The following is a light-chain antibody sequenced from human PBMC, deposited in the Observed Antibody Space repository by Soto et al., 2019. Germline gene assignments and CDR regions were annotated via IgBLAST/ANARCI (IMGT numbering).Light chain of an antibody. Sequence: QSVLTQPPSASGSPGQSVTLSCTGSSSDVGGYEHVSWYQQHPGSVPNPLIYDVSKRLSGVPDRFSGSKSGNTASLTVSGLQAEDEADYYCSSYAGSDNMIFGGGTKLTVL. CDR3: SSYAGSDNMI. J-gene: IGLJ2*01. V-gene: IGLV2-8*01. CDR2: DVS. CDR1: SSDVGGYEH.